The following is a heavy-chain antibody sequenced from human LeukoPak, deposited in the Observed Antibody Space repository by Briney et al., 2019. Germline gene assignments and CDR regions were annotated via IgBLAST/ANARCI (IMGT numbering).Heavy chain of an antibody. J-gene: IGHJ4*02. V-gene: IGHV3-23*01. Sequence: PGGSLRLSCAASGFTFSSYAMSWVRQAPGKGLEWVSAISGSGGSTYYADSVKGRFTISRDNSKNTLYLQMNSLRAEDTAVYYCAKKWGHYDSRGPFDYWGQGTLVTVSS. CDR1: GFTFSSYA. CDR3: AKKWGHYDSRGPFDY. D-gene: IGHD3-22*01. CDR2: ISGSGGST.